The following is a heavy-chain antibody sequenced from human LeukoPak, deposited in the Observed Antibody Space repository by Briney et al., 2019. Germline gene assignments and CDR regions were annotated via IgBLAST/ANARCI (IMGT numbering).Heavy chain of an antibody. V-gene: IGHV3-30*02. CDR3: AKDDQWSLDH. Sequence: GGSLRLSCAASGFSFSTNGIHWARQAPGKGLEWVSYIRKDGSDKYYAGSVKGRFTISRDNSKNMVILQMNSLRPEDTALYYCAKDDQWSLDHWGQGALVTVSS. CDR2: IRKDGSDK. J-gene: IGHJ4*02. D-gene: IGHD2-15*01. CDR1: GFSFSTNG.